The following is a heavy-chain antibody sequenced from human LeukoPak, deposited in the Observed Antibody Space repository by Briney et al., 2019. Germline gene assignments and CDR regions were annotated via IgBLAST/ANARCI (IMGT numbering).Heavy chain of an antibody. D-gene: IGHD3-16*01. J-gene: IGHJ4*02. CDR2: ISGNGINT. CDR3: ARGVSD. V-gene: IGHV3-23*01. CDR1: GYTLNIYA. Sequence: PGGSLRLSCATSGYTLNIYAMNRVRQAPGKGLEWVSIISGNGINTYYADSVEGRFTISRDDSKNTLYLQMNSLRVDDTAIYYCARGVSDWGQGTLVTVAS.